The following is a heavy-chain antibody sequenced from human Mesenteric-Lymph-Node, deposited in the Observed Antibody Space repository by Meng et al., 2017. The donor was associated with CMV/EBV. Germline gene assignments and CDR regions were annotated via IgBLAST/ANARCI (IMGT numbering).Heavy chain of an antibody. D-gene: IGHD6-13*01. Sequence: SAYTFTSYAMNWVRQAPGQGLEWMGWINTNTGNPTYAQGFTGRFVFSLDTSVSTASLQISSLKAEDIAVYYCARTAVGSSSWQNWFDPWGQGTLVTVSS. CDR2: INTNTGNP. CDR1: AYTFTSYA. V-gene: IGHV7-4-1*02. CDR3: ARTAVGSSSWQNWFDP. J-gene: IGHJ5*02.